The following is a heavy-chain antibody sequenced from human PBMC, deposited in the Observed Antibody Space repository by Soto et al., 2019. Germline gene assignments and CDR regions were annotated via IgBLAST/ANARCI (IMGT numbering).Heavy chain of an antibody. CDR1: GFTFDDYA. V-gene: IGHV3-9*01. CDR3: AKDSKQQLYYFDY. D-gene: IGHD6-13*01. J-gene: IGHJ4*02. CDR2: ISWNSGSI. Sequence: GGSLRLSCAASGFTFDDYAMHWVRQAPGKGLEWVSGISWNSGSIGYADSVKGRFTISRDNAKNSLYLQMNSLRAEDTALYYCAKDSKQQLYYFDYWGQGTLVTVSS.